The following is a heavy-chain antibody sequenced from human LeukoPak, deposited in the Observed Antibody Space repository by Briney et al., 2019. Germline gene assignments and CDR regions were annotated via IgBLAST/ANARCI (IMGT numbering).Heavy chain of an antibody. CDR2: INTSGST. D-gene: IGHD6-19*01. Sequence: SETLSLTCTVSGGSISSGSYFWSWIRQPAGKGLEWIGRINTSGSTNYNPSLKSRVTISVDTSKNQFSLKLSSVTAADTAVYYCARFIFTGYSSGWYSDYWGQGTLVTVSS. CDR1: GGSISSGSYF. CDR3: ARFIFTGYSSGWYSDY. V-gene: IGHV4-61*02. J-gene: IGHJ4*02.